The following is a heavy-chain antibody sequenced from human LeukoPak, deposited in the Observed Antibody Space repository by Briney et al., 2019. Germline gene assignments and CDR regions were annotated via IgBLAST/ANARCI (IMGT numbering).Heavy chain of an antibody. CDR3: GRDLPTVTSIDY. V-gene: IGHV3-11*04. CDR1: GFTFSNAW. CDR2: ISSSGSTI. Sequence: GGSLRLSCAASGFTFSNAWMSWVRQAPGKGLEWVSYISSSGSTIYYADSVKGRFTISRDNAKNSLYLQMNSLRAEDTAVYYCGRDLPTVTSIDYWGQGTLVTVSS. D-gene: IGHD4-17*01. J-gene: IGHJ4*02.